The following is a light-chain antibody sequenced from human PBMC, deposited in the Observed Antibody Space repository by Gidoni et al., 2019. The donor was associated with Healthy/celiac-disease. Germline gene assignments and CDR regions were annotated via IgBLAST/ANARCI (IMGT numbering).Light chain of an antibody. V-gene: IGKV3-20*01. Sequence: EIVLTQSPGTLSLSPGERATLSCRASQSVSSSYLAWYQQKPGQAPRLLIYGASSRATGIPDRVSGSGSGTDFTLTISRLEPEDFAVYYCQQYGSSQGWTFGQXTKVEIK. CDR2: GAS. CDR3: QQYGSSQGWT. CDR1: QSVSSSY. J-gene: IGKJ1*01.